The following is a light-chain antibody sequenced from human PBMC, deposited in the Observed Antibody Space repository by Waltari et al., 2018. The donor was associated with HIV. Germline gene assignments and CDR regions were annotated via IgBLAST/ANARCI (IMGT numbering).Light chain of an antibody. V-gene: IGLV8-61*01. CDR3: LLYVGTGIWV. CDR1: SGSVSSRYY. CDR2: DTH. Sequence: QTVVTQEPSFSVSPGGTVTLTCGLSSGSVSSRYYPRWYQKTPGLPPRILMSDTHTRSSGVPDRFAGSILGNKAALTITGAQSDDESDYYCLLYVGTGIWVFGGGTKLTVL. J-gene: IGLJ3*02.